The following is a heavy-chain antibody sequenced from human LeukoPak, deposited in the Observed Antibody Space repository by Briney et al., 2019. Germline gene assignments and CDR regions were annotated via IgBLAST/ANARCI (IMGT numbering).Heavy chain of an antibody. V-gene: IGHV4-61*05. Sequence: PSEALSLTCTVSGGSISSNNYYWGWIRQPPGKGLEWIGYIYYSGSTNYNPSLKSRVTISVDTSKNQFSLKLSSVTAADTAVYYCARVGGAVTTRYYYYYMDVWGKGTTVTISS. D-gene: IGHD4-17*01. CDR3: ARVGGAVTTRYYYYYMDV. CDR2: IYYSGST. J-gene: IGHJ6*03. CDR1: GGSISSNNYY.